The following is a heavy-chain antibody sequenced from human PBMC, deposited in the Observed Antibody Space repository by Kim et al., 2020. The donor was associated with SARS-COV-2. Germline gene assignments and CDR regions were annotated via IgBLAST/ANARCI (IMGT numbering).Heavy chain of an antibody. CDR2: VGVSGGMT. CDR3: ARHKIRGFWFFDL. Sequence: GGSLRLSCVVSGFTLSNYDMTWVRQAPGKGLEWVAVVGVSGGMTTCADSVNGRFTVSRDDSKNTVYVQMNSLRAEDTAVYYCARHKIRGFWFFDLWGRGTLVTVSS. CDR1: GFTLSNYD. V-gene: IGHV3-23*01. D-gene: IGHD5-12*01. J-gene: IGHJ2*01.